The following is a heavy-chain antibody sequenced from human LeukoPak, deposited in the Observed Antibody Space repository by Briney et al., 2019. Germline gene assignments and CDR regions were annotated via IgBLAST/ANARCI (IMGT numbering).Heavy chain of an antibody. D-gene: IGHD4-11*01. CDR3: GEEHDSTDYHYYSGS. CDR2: ISDTGGTT. J-gene: IGHJ4*02. V-gene: IGHV3-23*01. CDR1: GFRVSTSA. Sequence: GGSLRLSCAASGFRVSTSAVNCVRQAPGKGLEWVSGISDTGGTTYYTDSVKGRFTISRDNSKNTLHLQMNSLRAEDTALYFWGEEHDSTDYHYYSGSWGQGTLVTVSS.